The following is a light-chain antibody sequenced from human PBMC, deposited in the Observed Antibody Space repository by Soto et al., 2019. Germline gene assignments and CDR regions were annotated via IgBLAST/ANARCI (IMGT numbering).Light chain of an antibody. CDR2: GTS. V-gene: IGKV3-15*01. Sequence: EIVMTQSPATLSVSPGERATLSCRASQSVSSNLAWYQQKPGQAPRLLIYGTSTRATGIPARFSGSGSGTEFTLTISSLQSEDFAVYYCHQYDNSPLTFGGGTKVEIK. CDR3: HQYDNSPLT. J-gene: IGKJ4*01. CDR1: QSVSSN.